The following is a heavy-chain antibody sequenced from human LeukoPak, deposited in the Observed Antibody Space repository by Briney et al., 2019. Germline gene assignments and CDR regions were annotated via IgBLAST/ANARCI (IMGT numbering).Heavy chain of an antibody. D-gene: IGHD2-21*02. CDR1: GGSFSGYY. Sequence: KPSETLSLTCAVYGGSFSGYYWSWICQPPGQGMGLVGEGNHSGGTNYNPSLKSRFPISVDTSKHQFSLKLSSVTAAHTAVYYCARLSPQNHIVVVTATKRRYYYYYMDVWGKGTTVTVSS. CDR2: GNHSGGT. V-gene: IGHV4-34*01. J-gene: IGHJ6*03. CDR3: ARLSPQNHIVVVTATKRRYYYYYMDV.